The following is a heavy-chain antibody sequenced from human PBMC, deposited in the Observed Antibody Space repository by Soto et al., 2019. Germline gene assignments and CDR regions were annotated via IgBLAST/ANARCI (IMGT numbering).Heavy chain of an antibody. V-gene: IGHV3-9*01. CDR3: AKDFTYSSGPYYFDY. J-gene: IGHJ4*02. CDR2: ISWNSGSI. CDR1: GFTFDDYA. D-gene: IGHD6-19*01. Sequence: EVQLVESGGGLVQPCRSLRLSCAASGFTFDDYAMHWVRQAPGKGLEWVSGISWNSGSIGYADSVKGRFTISRDNAKNSLYLQMNSLRAEDTALYYCAKDFTYSSGPYYFDYWGQGTLVTVSS.